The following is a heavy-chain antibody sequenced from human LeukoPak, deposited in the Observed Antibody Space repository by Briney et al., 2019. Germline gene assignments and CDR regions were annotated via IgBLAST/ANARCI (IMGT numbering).Heavy chain of an antibody. V-gene: IGHV1-8*01. J-gene: IGHJ4*02. CDR2: MNPNSGNA. Sequence: ASVKVSCKASGYTFTSYDINWVRQATGQGLEWMGWMNPNSGNAGYAQKFQGRVTMTRNTSISTAYMELSSLRSEDTAVYYCARGRYYYDSSGYYYGYWGQGTLVTVSS. CDR3: ARGRYYYDSSGYYYGY. CDR1: GYTFTSYD. D-gene: IGHD3-22*01.